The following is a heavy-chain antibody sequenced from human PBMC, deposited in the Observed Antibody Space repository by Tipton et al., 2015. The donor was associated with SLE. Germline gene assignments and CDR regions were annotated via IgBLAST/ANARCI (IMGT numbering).Heavy chain of an antibody. J-gene: IGHJ4*02. Sequence: SLRLSCAASGVTFSSYAMSWVRQAPGKGLEWVSAISSNGGSTYYADSVKGRFTISRDNSKNTLYLQMSSLRAEDTAVYYCVKDLEAQQLAPYFDYWGQGTLVTVSS. D-gene: IGHD6-13*01. CDR3: VKDLEAQQLAPYFDY. CDR2: ISSNGGST. V-gene: IGHV3-64D*06. CDR1: GVTFSSYA.